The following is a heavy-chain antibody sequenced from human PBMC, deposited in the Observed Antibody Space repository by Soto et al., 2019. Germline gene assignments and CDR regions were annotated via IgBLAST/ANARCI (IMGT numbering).Heavy chain of an antibody. D-gene: IGHD3-16*02. Sequence: GGSLRLSSAASGFTFTTYWMSWVRQAPGKGLEWVANIKQDGSEREYVDSVKGRFTISRDNAKNSLYLQMSSLRAEDTAVYFCARDLFYRLSSPDPCGQGTLVTVSS. J-gene: IGHJ5*02. V-gene: IGHV3-7*01. CDR2: IKQDGSER. CDR1: GFTFTTYW. CDR3: ARDLFYRLSSPDP.